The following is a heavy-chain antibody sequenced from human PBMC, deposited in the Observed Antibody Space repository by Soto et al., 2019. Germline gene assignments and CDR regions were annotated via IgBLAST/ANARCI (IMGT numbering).Heavy chain of an antibody. V-gene: IGHV3-53*04. Sequence: EVRLVESGGGLVQPGGSLRLSCAASGFIVSSNYMTWVRQAPGKGLEWVSLLYSGGATHYAASVQGRFTISSHSSQNTLFLQMNSLRTEDTATYYCLRGRYGSQIHWGQGTKVTVSS. J-gene: IGHJ4*02. CDR2: LYSGGAT. CDR3: LRGRYGSQIH. D-gene: IGHD3-10*01. CDR1: GFIVSSNY.